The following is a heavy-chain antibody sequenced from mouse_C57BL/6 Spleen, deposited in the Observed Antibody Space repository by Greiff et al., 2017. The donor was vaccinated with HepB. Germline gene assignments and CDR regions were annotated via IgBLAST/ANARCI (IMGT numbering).Heavy chain of an antibody. CDR1: GFSLTSYG. J-gene: IGHJ3*01. V-gene: IGHV2-2*01. CDR3: AKSRDGFAWFAY. D-gene: IGHD2-3*01. Sequence: VQRVESGPGLVQPSQSLSITCTVSGFSLTSYGVHWVRQSPGKGLEWLGVIWSGGSTDYNAAFISRLSISKDNSKSQVFFKMNSLQADDTAIYYCAKSRDGFAWFAYWGQGTLVTVSA. CDR2: IWSGGST.